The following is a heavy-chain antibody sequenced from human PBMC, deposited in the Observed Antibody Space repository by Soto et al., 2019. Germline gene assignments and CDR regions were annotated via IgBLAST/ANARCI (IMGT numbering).Heavy chain of an antibody. J-gene: IGHJ3*02. CDR1: GYTFTSYD. Sequence: QVQLVQSGAEVKKPGASVKVSCKASGYTFTSYDINWVRQATGQGLEWMGWMNPNSGNTGYAQKFQGRVTMTRNTSISTAYMELSSLRSEDTAVYYCVRFVPAYDFWSGYLDAFDIWGQGTMVTVSS. D-gene: IGHD3-3*01. CDR2: MNPNSGNT. V-gene: IGHV1-8*01. CDR3: VRFVPAYDFWSGYLDAFDI.